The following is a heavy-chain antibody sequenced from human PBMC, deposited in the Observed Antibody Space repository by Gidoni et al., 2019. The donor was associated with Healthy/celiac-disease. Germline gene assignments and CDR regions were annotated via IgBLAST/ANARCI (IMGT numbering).Heavy chain of an antibody. CDR3: AREGYYYDSSGYYYDACDI. CDR2: ISSSSSTR. Sequence: EVQLVESVGGLVQPGGSLSLSFAASGFTFSSYSMHWVRQAPGKGLEWVSYISSSSSTRYYADSVKGRFTISRDNAKNSLYLQMNSLRDEDTAVYYCAREGYYYDSSGYYYDACDIWGQGTMVTVSS. D-gene: IGHD3-22*01. V-gene: IGHV3-48*02. J-gene: IGHJ3*02. CDR1: GFTFSSYS.